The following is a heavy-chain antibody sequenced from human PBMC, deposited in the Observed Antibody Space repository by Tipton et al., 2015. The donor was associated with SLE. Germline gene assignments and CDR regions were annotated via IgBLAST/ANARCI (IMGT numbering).Heavy chain of an antibody. CDR1: DGSFSGYY. CDR3: ARFRDEYYYYAMDV. V-gene: IGHV4-34*01. CDR2: INHTGGT. J-gene: IGHJ6*02. Sequence: TLSLTCAVYDGSFSGYYWSWIRQPPGKGLEWIGEINHTGGTNYNPSLESRVTMSVDTSKNQFSLKLSSVTAADTAVYYCARFRDEYYYYAMDVWGQGTTVTVSS.